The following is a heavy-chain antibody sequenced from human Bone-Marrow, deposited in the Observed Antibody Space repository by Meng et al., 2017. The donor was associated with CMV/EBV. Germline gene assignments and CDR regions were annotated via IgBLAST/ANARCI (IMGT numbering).Heavy chain of an antibody. CDR2: INPNSGGT. V-gene: IGHV1-2*02. CDR1: GYSFSGYY. D-gene: IGHD2-2*01. J-gene: IGHJ4*02. CDR3: ARFVVVPAAIPFLYFDY. Sequence: ASVKVSCKGSGYSFSGYYMHWVRQAPGQGLEWMGWINPNSGGTNYAQKFQGRVTMTRDTSISTAYMELSRLRSDDTAVYYCARFVVVPAAIPFLYFDYWGQGTLVTVSS.